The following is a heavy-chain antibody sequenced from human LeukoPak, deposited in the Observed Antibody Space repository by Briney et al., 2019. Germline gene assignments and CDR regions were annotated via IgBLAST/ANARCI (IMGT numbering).Heavy chain of an antibody. D-gene: IGHD2-2*01. CDR1: GFTFGSYS. Sequence: PGGSLRLSCAASGFTFGSYSMNWVRQAPGKGLEWVSSISSSSSYIYYADSVKGRFTISRDNAKNSLYLQMNSLRAEDTAVYYCARGRGYCSSTSCQIWFDPWGQGTLVTVSS. CDR3: ARGRGYCSSTSCQIWFDP. J-gene: IGHJ5*02. V-gene: IGHV3-21*06. CDR2: ISSSSSYI.